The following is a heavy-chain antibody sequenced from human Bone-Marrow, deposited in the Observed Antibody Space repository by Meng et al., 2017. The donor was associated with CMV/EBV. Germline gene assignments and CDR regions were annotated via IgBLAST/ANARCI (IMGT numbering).Heavy chain of an antibody. CDR3: ARPVEGIRETLDY. V-gene: IGHV3-30*03. CDR1: GFTVFSKY. CDR2: ISYDGSNK. Sequence: GESLKISCAVSGFTVFSKYMNWVRQAPGKGLEWVAVISYDGSNKYYADSVKGRFTISRDNVKKSVHLQMNSLRGEDTAVYYCARPVEGIRETLDYWGQGTLVTVSS. J-gene: IGHJ4*02. D-gene: IGHD4-23*01.